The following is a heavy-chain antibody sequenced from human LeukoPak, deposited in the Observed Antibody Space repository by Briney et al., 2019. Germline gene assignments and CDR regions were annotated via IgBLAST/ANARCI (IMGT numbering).Heavy chain of an antibody. Sequence: PSETLSLTCTVSGGSLSSYYWSWIRQPPGKGLEWIGYIYYSGSTNYSPSLKSRVTISVHTSKNQSSLKLSSVTAADTAVYYCARLGEARPDYYYYGMDVWGQGTTVTVSS. J-gene: IGHJ6*02. CDR1: GGSLSSYY. CDR2: IYYSGST. V-gene: IGHV4-59*08. D-gene: IGHD6-6*01. CDR3: ARLGEARPDYYYYGMDV.